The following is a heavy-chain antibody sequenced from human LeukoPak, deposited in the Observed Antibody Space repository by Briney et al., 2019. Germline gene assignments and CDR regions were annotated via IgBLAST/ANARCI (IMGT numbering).Heavy chain of an antibody. Sequence: ASVKVSCKASGYIFTSYYIHWVRQAPGQGLEWMGLINPTGGNTNYAQRFQGRVTMTRDMSTSTVYMELSSLISEDTAVYYCARGVHVRKYDSNENCFDPWGQGTLVTVSS. CDR1: GYIFTSYY. CDR3: ARGVHVRKYDSNENCFDP. CDR2: INPTGGNT. V-gene: IGHV1-46*01. J-gene: IGHJ5*02. D-gene: IGHD3-22*01.